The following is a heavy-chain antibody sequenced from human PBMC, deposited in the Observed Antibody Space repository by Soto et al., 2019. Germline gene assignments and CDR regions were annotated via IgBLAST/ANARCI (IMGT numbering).Heavy chain of an antibody. CDR1: GFTFSNYP. CDR3: ARRV. CDR2: ISAGGDTT. V-gene: IGHV3-23*01. J-gene: IGHJ4*02. Sequence: GGSLRLSCATSGFTFSNYPMNWVRQAPGKGLEWVSGISAGGDTTYYADSAKGRFTIFRDNSKNSVSLQMNSLRVEDTAVYYCARRVWGQGTLVTVSS.